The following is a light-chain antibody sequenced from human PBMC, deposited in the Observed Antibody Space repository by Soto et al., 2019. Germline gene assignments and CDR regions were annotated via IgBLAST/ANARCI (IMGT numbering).Light chain of an antibody. Sequence: DIQMTQSPSSLSASVGDRVTITCRASQSISSHLNWYQQKPGKAPKLLIIAASSLQSGVPSRFRGMGSGTDFTPTNTSPQPEGFAIYSCHHTHSPPPTFGGGTKVE. CDR2: AAS. CDR3: HHTHSPPPT. J-gene: IGKJ4*01. V-gene: IGKV1-39*01. CDR1: QSISSH.